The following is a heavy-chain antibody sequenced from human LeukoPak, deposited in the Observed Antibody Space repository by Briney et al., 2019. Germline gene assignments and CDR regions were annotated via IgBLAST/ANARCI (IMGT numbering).Heavy chain of an antibody. CDR1: GYTFTSYD. Sequence: ASVEVSCKASGYTFTSYDINWVRQATGQGLEWMGWMNPNSGNTGYAQKFQGRVTMTRNTSISTAYMELSSLRSEDTAVYYCARVKYYYGSGSYSYYYYYYYMDVWGKGTTVTISS. CDR2: MNPNSGNT. V-gene: IGHV1-8*01. J-gene: IGHJ6*03. CDR3: ARVKYYYGSGSYSYYYYYYYMDV. D-gene: IGHD3-10*01.